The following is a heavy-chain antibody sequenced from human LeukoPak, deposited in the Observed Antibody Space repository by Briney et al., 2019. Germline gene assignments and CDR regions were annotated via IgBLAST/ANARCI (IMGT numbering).Heavy chain of an antibody. V-gene: IGHV3-30-3*01. J-gene: IGHJ3*02. CDR1: RFTFSSYA. CDR2: ISYDGSNK. D-gene: IGHD4-17*01. CDR3: ARAADYGDAGAFDI. Sequence: GGSLRLSCAASRFTFSSYAMHWVRQAPGKGLEWVAVISYDGSNKYYADSVKGRFTISRDNSKNTLYLQMNSLRAEDTAVYYCARAADYGDAGAFDIWGQGTMVTVSS.